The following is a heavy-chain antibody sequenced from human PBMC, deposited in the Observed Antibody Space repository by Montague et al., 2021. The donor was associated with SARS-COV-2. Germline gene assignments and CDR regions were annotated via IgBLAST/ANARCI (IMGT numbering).Heavy chain of an antibody. J-gene: IGHJ2*01. CDR2: INHSGST. V-gene: IGHV4-34*01. CDR1: GGSFSDYY. D-gene: IGHD3-22*01. CDR3: ARGAPTISMIVVVFTGAGWYFDL. Sequence: SETLSLTCAVHGGSFSDYYWSWIRQPPGKGLEWIGEINHSGSTNYNPSLKSRVTISVDTSKNQFSLKLSSVTAAETAVYYCARGAPTISMIVVVFTGAGWYFDLWGPGTLVTVSS.